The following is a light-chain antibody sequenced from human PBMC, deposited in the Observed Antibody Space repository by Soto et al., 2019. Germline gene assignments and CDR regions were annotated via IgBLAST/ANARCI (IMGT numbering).Light chain of an antibody. V-gene: IGKV1-5*03. Sequence: DIQMTQSPSTLSASVGDRITITCRASQSINNWLAWYQKKPGRAPKLLIYKASVLETVDPSRFSGTGSGTEFTLTINGLQPDDFATYYCQQYSSYAPFTFGQGTRLEIK. CDR2: KAS. J-gene: IGKJ5*01. CDR3: QQYSSYAPFT. CDR1: QSINNW.